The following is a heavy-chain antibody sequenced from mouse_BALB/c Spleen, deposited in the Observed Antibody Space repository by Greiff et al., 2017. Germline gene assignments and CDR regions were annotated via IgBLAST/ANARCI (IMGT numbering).Heavy chain of an antibody. CDR3: ARLGRGD. D-gene: IGHD4-1*01. J-gene: IGHJ2*01. Sequence: QVQLQQSGPELVKPGASVKMSCKASGYTFTDYVISWVKQRTGQGLEWIGEIYPGSGSTYYNEKFKGKATLTADKSSNTAYMQLSSLTSEDSAVYFCARLGRGDWGQGTTLTVSS. CDR1: GYTFTDYV. CDR2: IYPGSGST. V-gene: IGHV1-77*01.